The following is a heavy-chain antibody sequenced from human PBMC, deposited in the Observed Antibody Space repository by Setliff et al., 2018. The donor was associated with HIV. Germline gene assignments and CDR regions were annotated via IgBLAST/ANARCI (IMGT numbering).Heavy chain of an antibody. CDR2: INYSGGT. CDR1: GGSFSAYY. CDR3: ARRPAGAVAGGYGMDV. Sequence: KTSETLSLTCAVYGGSFSAYYWSWIRQPPGKGLEWIGEINYSGGTNYIPSLKSRVTISVDTSKNQFSLKLSSVTAADTAVYYCARRPAGAVAGGYGMDVWGQGTTVTVSS. J-gene: IGHJ6*02. D-gene: IGHD6-19*01. V-gene: IGHV4-34*01.